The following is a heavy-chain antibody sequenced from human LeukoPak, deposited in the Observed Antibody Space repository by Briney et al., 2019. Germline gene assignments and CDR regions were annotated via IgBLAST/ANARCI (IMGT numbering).Heavy chain of an antibody. D-gene: IGHD5-12*01. CDR1: GYGFTSYW. CDR2: IYPGDSDT. Sequence: GESLKISCKGSGYGFTSYWIGWVRQMPGKGLEWMGIIYPGDSDTRYSPSFQGQVTISADKSISTAYLQWSSLKASDTAMYYCTRTFSGYDSHYYYYMDVWGKGTTVTVSS. CDR3: TRTFSGYDSHYYYYMDV. J-gene: IGHJ6*03. V-gene: IGHV5-51*01.